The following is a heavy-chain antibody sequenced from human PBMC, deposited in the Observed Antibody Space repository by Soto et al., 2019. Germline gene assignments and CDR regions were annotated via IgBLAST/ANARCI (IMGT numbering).Heavy chain of an antibody. CDR1: GFTFSSYA. Sequence: LSLTCAASGFTFSSYAMSWVRQAPGKGLEWVSAISGSGGSTYYADSVKGRFTISRDNSKNTLYLQMNSLRAEDTAVYYCAKSRLNLSVAHHLGYYYGMDVWGQGTTVTVSS. D-gene: IGHD3-10*01. V-gene: IGHV3-23*01. J-gene: IGHJ6*02. CDR3: AKSRLNLSVAHHLGYYYGMDV. CDR2: ISGSGGST.